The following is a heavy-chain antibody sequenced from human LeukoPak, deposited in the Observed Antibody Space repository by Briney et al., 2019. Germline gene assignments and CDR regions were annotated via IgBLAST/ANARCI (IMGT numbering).Heavy chain of an antibody. CDR3: ARHRGYSYGYLDY. Sequence: SETLSLTCAVYGGSFSGYYWSWIRQPPGKGLEWIGKINHSGSTNYNPSLKSRVTISVDTSKNQFSLKLSSVTAADTAVYYCARHRGYSYGYLDYWGQGTLVTVSS. J-gene: IGHJ4*02. CDR1: GGSFSGYY. V-gene: IGHV4-34*01. D-gene: IGHD5-18*01. CDR2: INHSGST.